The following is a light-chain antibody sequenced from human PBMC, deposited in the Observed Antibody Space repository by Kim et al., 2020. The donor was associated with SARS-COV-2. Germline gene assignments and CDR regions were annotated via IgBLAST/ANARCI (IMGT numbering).Light chain of an antibody. CDR2: LGS. Sequence: DIVMTQSPRSLPVIPGEPASISCRSSQRLLHSIGYNYVEWYLQKPGQSPQLLIYLGSSRASGVPDRFSGGGSGTDFTLNISRVEAADVGYYYCMQTLQTTWTFGQGTKVDIK. V-gene: IGKV2-28*01. CDR1: QRLLHSIGYNY. CDR3: MQTLQTTWT. J-gene: IGKJ1*01.